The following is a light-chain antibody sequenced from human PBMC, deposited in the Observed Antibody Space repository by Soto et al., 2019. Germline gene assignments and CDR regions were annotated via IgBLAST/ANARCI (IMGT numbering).Light chain of an antibody. CDR2: EVN. V-gene: IGLV2-8*01. CDR3: SSYAANNNLL. J-gene: IGLJ2*01. CDR1: SSDIGGYNY. Sequence: QSVLTQPPSASGSPGQSVTISCTGTSSDIGGYNYVSWYQQHPGKAPKLMIYEVNKRPSGVPDRFSGSKSGKTASLTVSGLQADDEADYYCSSYAANNNLLFGGGTKVTVL.